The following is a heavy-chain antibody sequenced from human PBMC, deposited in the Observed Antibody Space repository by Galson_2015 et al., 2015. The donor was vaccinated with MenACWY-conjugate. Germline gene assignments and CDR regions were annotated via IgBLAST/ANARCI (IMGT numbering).Heavy chain of an antibody. CDR2: ISPGDSYT. Sequence: QSGAEVKKPGESLTISCKGSGSTFTTYWIGWVRQMPGKGLEWMGFISPGDSYTRYNPAFQGQVTISADKSISTAYLQWNSLQASDTAMYYCTRHPPGGRGMDVWGQGTTVTVSS. D-gene: IGHD1-26*01. CDR3: TRHPPGGRGMDV. J-gene: IGHJ6*02. CDR1: GSTFTTYW. V-gene: IGHV5-51*01.